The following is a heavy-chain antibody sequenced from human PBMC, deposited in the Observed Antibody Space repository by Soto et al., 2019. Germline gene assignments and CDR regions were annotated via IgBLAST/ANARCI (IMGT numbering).Heavy chain of an antibody. D-gene: IGHD3-3*01. Sequence: QLQLQESGPGLVKPSETLSLTCTVSGGSISSSSYYWGWIRQPPGKGLEWIGSIYYSGSTYYNPSLKSRVTISVDTSKNQFSLKLSSVTAADTAVYYCARSGFLRFLEWLPDQGVVDYWGQGTLVTVSS. V-gene: IGHV4-39*01. J-gene: IGHJ4*02. CDR2: IYYSGST. CDR1: GGSISSSSYY. CDR3: ARSGFLRFLEWLPDQGVVDY.